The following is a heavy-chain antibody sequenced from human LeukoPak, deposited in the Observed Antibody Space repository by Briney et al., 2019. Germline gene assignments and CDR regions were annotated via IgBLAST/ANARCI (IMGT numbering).Heavy chain of an antibody. Sequence: GGSLRLSCAASGFTFNTHGMHWVRQAPGKGLEWVAVIWYDGSNKYYADSVKGRFTISRDNSKNTVYLQMNSLRAEDTAVYYCASSIAAADAFDYWGQGTLVTVSS. J-gene: IGHJ4*02. V-gene: IGHV3-33*01. CDR1: GFTFNTHG. CDR2: IWYDGSNK. CDR3: ASSIAAADAFDY. D-gene: IGHD6-13*01.